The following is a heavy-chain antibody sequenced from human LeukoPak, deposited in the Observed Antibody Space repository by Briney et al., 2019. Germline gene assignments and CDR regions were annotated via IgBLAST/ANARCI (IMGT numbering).Heavy chain of an antibody. J-gene: IGHJ4*02. Sequence: ASVKVSCKASGYTFTSYDINWVRQATGQGLEWMGWMNPNSGGTNYAQKFQGRVTMTRDTSISTAYMELSRLRSDDTAVYYCASGIAAAGTLDYWGQGTLVTVSS. CDR3: ASGIAAAGTLDY. D-gene: IGHD6-13*01. CDR2: MNPNSGGT. CDR1: GYTFTSYD. V-gene: IGHV1-2*02.